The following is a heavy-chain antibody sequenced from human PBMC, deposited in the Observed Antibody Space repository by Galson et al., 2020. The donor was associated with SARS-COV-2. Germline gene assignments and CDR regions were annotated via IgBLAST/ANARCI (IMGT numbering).Heavy chain of an antibody. J-gene: IGHJ4*02. CDR3: EAAAGTSLYFDY. CDR1: GFTFSTNA. Sequence: TRGSLRLSCAASGFTFSTNAMSWVRQAPGKGLEWVSSISGSDGSTAYADSVKGRFTISRDNSKKTLYLQMDSLRAEDTAVYYCEAAAGTSLYFDYWGQGTLVTVSS. CDR2: ISGSDGST. D-gene: IGHD6-13*01. V-gene: IGHV3-23*01.